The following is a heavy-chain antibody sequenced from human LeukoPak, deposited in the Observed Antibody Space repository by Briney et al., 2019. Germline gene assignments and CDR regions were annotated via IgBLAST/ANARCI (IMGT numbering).Heavy chain of an antibody. Sequence: GGSLRLSCAASGFTFSSYSMNWVRQAPGKGLEWVSYISSSSSTIYYADSVKGRFTISRDNAKNSLYLQMNSLRAEDTAVYYCAREIGLYYYYYVDVWGKGTTVTVSS. CDR2: ISSSSSTI. J-gene: IGHJ6*03. D-gene: IGHD2-21*01. CDR3: AREIGLYYYYYVDV. CDR1: GFTFSSYS. V-gene: IGHV3-48*01.